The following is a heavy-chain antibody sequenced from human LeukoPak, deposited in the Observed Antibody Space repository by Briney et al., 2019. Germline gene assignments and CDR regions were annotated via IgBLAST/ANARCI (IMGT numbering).Heavy chain of an antibody. CDR2: IYYSGST. J-gene: IGHJ3*02. D-gene: IGHD3-22*01. CDR1: GGSISSYY. CDR3: ARETYYYDSSGYYYRVRAFDI. V-gene: IGHV4-59*01. Sequence: NPSETLSLTCTVSGGSISSYYWGWIRQPPGKGLEWIGYIYYSGSTNYNPSLKSRVTISVDTSKNQFSLKLSSVTAADTAVYYCARETYYYDSSGYYYRVRAFDIWGQGTMVTVSS.